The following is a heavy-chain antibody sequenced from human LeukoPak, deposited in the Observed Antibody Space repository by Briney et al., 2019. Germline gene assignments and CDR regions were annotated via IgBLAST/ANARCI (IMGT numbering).Heavy chain of an antibody. CDR1: GGSISSSSYY. D-gene: IGHD3-3*01. V-gene: IGHV4-39*07. Sequence: SETLSLTCTVSGGSISSSSYYWGWIRQPPGKGLEWIGSIYYSGSTYYNPSLKSRVTISVDTSKNQFSLKLSSVTAADTAAYYCARGKDDLIVEDAFDIWGQGTMVTVSS. CDR2: IYYSGST. CDR3: ARGKDDLIVEDAFDI. J-gene: IGHJ3*02.